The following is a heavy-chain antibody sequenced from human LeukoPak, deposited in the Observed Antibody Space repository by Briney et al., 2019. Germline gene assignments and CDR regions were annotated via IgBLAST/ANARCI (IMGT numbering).Heavy chain of an antibody. V-gene: IGHV1-58*02. CDR3: AAVSNREGSSGLYNWFDP. J-gene: IGHJ5*02. CDR1: GFTFTSSA. CDR2: IVVGSGNT. Sequence: ASVKVSCKASGFTFTSSAMQWVRQARGQRLEWIGWIVVGSGNTNYAQKFQERVTITRDMSTSTAYMEQSSLRSEDTAVYYCAAVSNREGSSGLYNWFDPWGQGTLVTVSS. D-gene: IGHD6-19*01.